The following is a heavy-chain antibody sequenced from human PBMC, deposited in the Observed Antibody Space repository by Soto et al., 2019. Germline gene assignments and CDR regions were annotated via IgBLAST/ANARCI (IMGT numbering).Heavy chain of an antibody. Sequence: GGSLRLSCEASGFTLNYYWMHWVRQAPGQGLVWVSRINSAGSDSTYYADSVKGRFTISRDNSKNTLYVQMNSLRAEDTAVYYCARELGYCSGGSCYMDGAFDFWGQGTMVTVSS. CDR2: INSAGSDST. D-gene: IGHD2-15*01. V-gene: IGHV3-74*01. J-gene: IGHJ3*01. CDR1: GFTLNYYW. CDR3: ARELGYCSGGSCYMDGAFDF.